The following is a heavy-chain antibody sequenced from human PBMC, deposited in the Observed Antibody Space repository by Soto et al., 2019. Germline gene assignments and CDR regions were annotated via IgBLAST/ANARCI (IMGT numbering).Heavy chain of an antibody. J-gene: IGHJ6*02. CDR2: IIPIFGPA. CDR1: GGPFRSYA. D-gene: IGHD2-2*01. CDR3: ARGGDMEVVPAAQRVYYYGMDV. V-gene: IGHV1-69*13. Sequence: SVKVSCKASGGPFRSYAISWVRQAPGQGLEWMGGIIPIFGPANYAQKFQGRVTITADESTSIVYMELSSLRSEDTAVYYCARGGDMEVVPAAQRVYYYGMDVWGQGTTVTVS.